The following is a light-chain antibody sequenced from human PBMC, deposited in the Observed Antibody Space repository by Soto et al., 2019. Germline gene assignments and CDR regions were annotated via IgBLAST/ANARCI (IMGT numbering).Light chain of an antibody. V-gene: IGLV2-14*01. CDR2: EVS. J-gene: IGLJ2*01. Sequence: QSALTQPASVSGSPGQSITISCTGTSSDVGTYNYVSWYQQYPGKAPKLMIYEVSNRPSGVSYRFSGSKSGNTASLTISGLQAEEEADYYCSSYTSSSTLVFGGGTKLTVL. CDR3: SSYTSSSTLV. CDR1: SSDVGTYNY.